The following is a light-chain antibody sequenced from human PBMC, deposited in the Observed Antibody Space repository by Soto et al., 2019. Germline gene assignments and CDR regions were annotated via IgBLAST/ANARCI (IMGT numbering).Light chain of an antibody. V-gene: IGKV3-20*01. J-gene: IGKJ1*01. Sequence: DIVLTQSPGTLSLSPGERATLSCRASQSVSSTFFAWYQQKPGQAPRLLMFGASNRATGIPDRFSGSGSGTDFTLTISRLEPEDFAMYYCQQYGTSPRGTFGQGTKVAVK. CDR3: QQYGTSPRGT. CDR1: QSVSSTF. CDR2: GAS.